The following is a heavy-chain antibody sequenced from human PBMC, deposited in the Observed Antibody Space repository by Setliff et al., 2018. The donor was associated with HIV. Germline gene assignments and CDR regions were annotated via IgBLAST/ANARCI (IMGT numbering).Heavy chain of an antibody. Sequence: ASVKVSCKASGYTFTNYAIHWVRQAPGQGLEWMGWISAYNGNTNYAQKLQGRVTMTTDTSTSTAYMELRSLRSDDTAVYYCARAMKTMVRGVMGYWGQGTLVTVSS. CDR1: GYTFTNYA. CDR3: ARAMKTMVRGVMGY. V-gene: IGHV1-18*01. D-gene: IGHD3-10*01. CDR2: ISAYNGNT. J-gene: IGHJ4*02.